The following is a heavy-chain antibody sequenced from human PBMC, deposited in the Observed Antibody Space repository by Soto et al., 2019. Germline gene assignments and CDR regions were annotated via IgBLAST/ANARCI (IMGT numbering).Heavy chain of an antibody. CDR2: IHASGNT. D-gene: IGHD6-19*01. J-gene: IGHJ5*02. CDR1: GGSLSNFY. Sequence: SETLSLTCSVSGGSLSNFYCSCSGHTAGKGREWIGRIHASGNTNYNPSLKSRATLSVDTSKNQFSLKVRSVTAADTAVYYCARSSHKESWFDPWGQGTLVTVSS. CDR3: ARSSHKESWFDP. V-gene: IGHV4-4*07.